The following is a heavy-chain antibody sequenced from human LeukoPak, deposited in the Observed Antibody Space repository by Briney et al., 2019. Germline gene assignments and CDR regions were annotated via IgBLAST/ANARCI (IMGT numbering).Heavy chain of an antibody. J-gene: IGHJ4*02. Sequence: GGSLRLSCAASGFTFSDYYMSWIRQAPGKGLEWVSYISSSDTTMYYADSVKGRFTISRDSAKNSLYLQMNGLRADDTAVYYCVRQWLVPDYWGQGTLVTVSS. CDR1: GFTFSDYY. CDR3: VRQWLVPDY. CDR2: ISSSDTTM. V-gene: IGHV3-11*01. D-gene: IGHD6-19*01.